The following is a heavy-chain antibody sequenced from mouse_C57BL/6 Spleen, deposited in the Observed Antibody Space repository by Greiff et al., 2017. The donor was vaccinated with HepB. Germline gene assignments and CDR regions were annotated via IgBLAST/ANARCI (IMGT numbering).Heavy chain of an antibody. V-gene: IGHV1-81*01. CDR3: AYYYYGSSHYAMDY. D-gene: IGHD1-1*01. J-gene: IGHJ4*01. Sequence: VMLVESGAELARPGASVKLSCKASGYTFTSYGISWVKQRTGQGLEWIGEIYPRSGNTYYNEKFKGKATLTADKSSSTAYMELRSLTSEDSAVYFCAYYYYGSSHYAMDYWGQGTSVTVSS. CDR2: IYPRSGNT. CDR1: GYTFTSYG.